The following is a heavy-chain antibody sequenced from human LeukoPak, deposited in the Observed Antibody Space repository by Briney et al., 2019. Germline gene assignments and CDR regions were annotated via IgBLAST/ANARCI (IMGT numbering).Heavy chain of an antibody. CDR3: ARLTYYDFWSGYNYAFDI. CDR2: INPSSGGT. V-gene: IGHV1-2*02. J-gene: IGHJ3*02. Sequence: ASVKVSCKASGYTFTSYYMHWVRQAPGQGLEWMGWINPSSGGTNYAQKFQGRVTMTRDTSISTAYMELSRLRSDDTAVYYCARLTYYDFWSGYNYAFDIWGQGTMVTVSS. D-gene: IGHD3-3*01. CDR1: GYTFTSYY.